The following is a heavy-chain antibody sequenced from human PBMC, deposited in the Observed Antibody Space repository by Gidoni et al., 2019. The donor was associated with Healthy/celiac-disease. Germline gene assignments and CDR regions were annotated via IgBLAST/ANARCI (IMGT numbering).Heavy chain of an antibody. J-gene: IGHJ5*02. CDR3: ARGIMITFGGVAPFDP. V-gene: IGHV4-34*01. CDR1: GGSFGGYY. D-gene: IGHD3-16*01. CDR2: INHSGST. Sequence: QVQLQPWGAGLLKPSETLSLTCAVDGGSFGGYYWRWIRQLPGKGLEWSGEINHSGSTNYNPSLTSRVTISVDTSKNQFSMKLSSVTSADTAVYDCARGIMITFGGVAPFDPWGQGTLVTVSS.